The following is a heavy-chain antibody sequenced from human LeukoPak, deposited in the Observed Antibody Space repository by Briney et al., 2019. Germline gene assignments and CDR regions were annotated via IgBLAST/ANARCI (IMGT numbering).Heavy chain of an antibody. CDR1: GYSFTSYW. V-gene: IGHV5-51*01. Sequence: GESLKISCKGFGYSFTSYWIAWVRQMPGKGLEWMGIIYPGDSDTRYSPSFQGQVTISGDKSISTVYLQWSSLKASDTAMYYCARVDLYCSSTSCYSFDYWGQGTLVTVPS. CDR2: IYPGDSDT. CDR3: ARVDLYCSSTSCYSFDY. D-gene: IGHD2-2*01. J-gene: IGHJ4*02.